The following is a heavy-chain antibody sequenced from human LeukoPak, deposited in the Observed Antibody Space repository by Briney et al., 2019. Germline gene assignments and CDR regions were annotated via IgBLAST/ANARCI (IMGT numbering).Heavy chain of an antibody. CDR3: AKDPSSSCEYYFDY. D-gene: IGHD6-13*01. Sequence: GGSLRLSCAASGFTFSSYAMSWVRQAPGKGLEWVSAISGSGGSTYYADSVKGRFTISRDNSKNTLYLQMNSLRAEDTAVYYRAKDPSSSCEYYFDYWGQGTLVTVSS. J-gene: IGHJ4*02. CDR1: GFTFSSYA. V-gene: IGHV3-23*01. CDR2: ISGSGGST.